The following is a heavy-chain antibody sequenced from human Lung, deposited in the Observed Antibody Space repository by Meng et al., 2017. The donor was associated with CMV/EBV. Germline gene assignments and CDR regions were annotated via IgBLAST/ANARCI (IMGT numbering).Heavy chain of an antibody. Sequence: SCAASGFTFSSYGMHWVRQAPGKGLEWVAFIRYDGSNKYYADSVKGRFTISRDNSKNTLYLQMNSLRAEDTAAYYCAKGGDYDSSGDYWGQGTLVTVSS. CDR3: AKGGDYDSSGDY. CDR2: IRYDGSNK. V-gene: IGHV3-30*02. D-gene: IGHD3-22*01. J-gene: IGHJ4*02. CDR1: GFTFSSYG.